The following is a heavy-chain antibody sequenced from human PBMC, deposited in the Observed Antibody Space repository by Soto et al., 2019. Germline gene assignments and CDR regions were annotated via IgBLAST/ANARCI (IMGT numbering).Heavy chain of an antibody. J-gene: IGHJ3*02. V-gene: IGHV4-31*02. CDR3: ARGGSITIFGVVIKSGAFDI. CDR1: GGSLSSGGYY. CDR2: IYYSGST. Sequence: TLSLTCTVSGGSLSSGGYYWSWIRQHPGKGLEWIGYIYYSGSTYYNPSLKSRVTISADTSKNQFSLKLSSVTAADTAVYYCARGGSITIFGVVIKSGAFDIWGQGTMVTVSS. D-gene: IGHD3-3*01.